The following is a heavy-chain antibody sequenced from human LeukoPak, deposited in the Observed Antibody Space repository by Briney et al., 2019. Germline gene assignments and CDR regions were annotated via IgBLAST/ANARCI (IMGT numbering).Heavy chain of an antibody. D-gene: IGHD6-13*01. CDR3: ARGRIAAAGTLGY. CDR1: GGSFSGYY. Sequence: SETLSLTCAVYGGSFSGYYWSWIRQPPGKGLEWIGEINHSGSTNYNPSLKSRVTILVDTSKNQFSLKLSSVTAADTAVYYCARGRIAAAGTLGYWGQGTLVTVSS. V-gene: IGHV4-34*01. CDR2: INHSGST. J-gene: IGHJ4*02.